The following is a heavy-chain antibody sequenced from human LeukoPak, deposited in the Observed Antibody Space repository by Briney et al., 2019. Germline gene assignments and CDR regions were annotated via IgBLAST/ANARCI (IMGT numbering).Heavy chain of an antibody. CDR1: GFAFSSNW. V-gene: IGHV3-7*01. Sequence: GGSLTLSCAASGFAFSSNWMSWVRQPPGRGLELVANISPGGSGKYCMDSGKGRSATSRDNVRRSLDLQLNSLRVDNTAVYFCANQAYSRIADWGQGTPVTVSS. D-gene: IGHD4-11*01. CDR2: ISPGGSGK. CDR3: ANQAYSRIAD. J-gene: IGHJ4*01.